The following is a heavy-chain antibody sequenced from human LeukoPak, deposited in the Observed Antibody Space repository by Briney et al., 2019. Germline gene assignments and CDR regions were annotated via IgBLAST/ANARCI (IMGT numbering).Heavy chain of an antibody. D-gene: IGHD2-2*02. CDR3: AREACSSTSCYTGFDY. J-gene: IGHJ4*02. Sequence: SETLSLTCAVYGGSFSGYYWSWIRQPPGKGLEWIGEINHSGSTNYNPSLKSRVTISVDTSKNQFSLKLSSVTAADTAVYYCAREACSSTSCYTGFDYWGQGTLVTVSS. CDR2: INHSGST. CDR1: GGSFSGYY. V-gene: IGHV4-34*01.